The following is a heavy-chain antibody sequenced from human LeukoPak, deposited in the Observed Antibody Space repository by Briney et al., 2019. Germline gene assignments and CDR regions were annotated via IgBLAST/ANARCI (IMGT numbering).Heavy chain of an antibody. Sequence: KPSETLSLTCAVYGGSFSGYYWSWIRQPPGKGLEWIGEINHSGSTNYNPSLKSRVTISVDTSKNQFSLKLSSVTAADTAVYYCARTRGRWDMIVVVTSKHGMDVWGQGTTVTVSS. CDR2: INHSGST. J-gene: IGHJ6*02. CDR3: ARTRGRWDMIVVVTSKHGMDV. D-gene: IGHD3-22*01. CDR1: GGSFSGYY. V-gene: IGHV4-34*01.